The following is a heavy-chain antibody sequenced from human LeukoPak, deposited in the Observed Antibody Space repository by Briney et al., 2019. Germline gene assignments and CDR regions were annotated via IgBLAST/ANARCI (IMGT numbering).Heavy chain of an antibody. CDR1: GGSINSHY. D-gene: IGHD1-26*01. CDR3: ATNRVGTYDRPFDI. Sequence: ETLSLTCIVSGGSINSHYWSWIRQPPGKGLEWIGDIHYTGTTKYNPSVKSRVTISIDTSKNQFSLELSSVTATDTAVYFCATNRVGTYDRPFDIWGQGTMVTVSS. V-gene: IGHV4-59*08. J-gene: IGHJ3*02. CDR2: IHYTGTT.